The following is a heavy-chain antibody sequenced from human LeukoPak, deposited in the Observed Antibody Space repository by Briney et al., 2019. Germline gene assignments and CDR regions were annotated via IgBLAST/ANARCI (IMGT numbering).Heavy chain of an antibody. Sequence: GGSLRLSCAASGFTFSSYEMNWVRQAPGKGLEWVSIISGGGGSTFYADSVKGRYTISRDNSKSTLYLQMNSLRAEDTAIYYCAKENSSGYYYFDYWGQGTLVTVSS. V-gene: IGHV3-23*01. CDR2: ISGGGGST. J-gene: IGHJ4*02. CDR3: AKENSSGYYYFDY. CDR1: GFTFSSYE. D-gene: IGHD3-22*01.